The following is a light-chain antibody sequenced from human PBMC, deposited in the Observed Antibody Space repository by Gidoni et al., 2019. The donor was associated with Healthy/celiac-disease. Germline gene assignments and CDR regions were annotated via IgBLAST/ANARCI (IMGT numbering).Light chain of an antibody. CDR2: GAS. Sequence: EIAMTQSPATLSVSPGERATLPCRASQSVSSNLAWYQQKPGQAPRLLIYGASTRATGIPARFSGSGSGTEFTLTISSLQSEDFAVYYCQQYNNWRLTFGQGTKVEIK. J-gene: IGKJ1*01. V-gene: IGKV3-15*01. CDR3: QQYNNWRLT. CDR1: QSVSSN.